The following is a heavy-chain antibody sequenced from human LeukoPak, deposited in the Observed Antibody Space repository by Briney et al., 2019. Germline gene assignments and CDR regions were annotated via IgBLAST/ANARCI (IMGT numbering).Heavy chain of an antibody. CDR2: IDWDDDK. Sequence: SGPMLVNPTQTLTLTCTVSGFSLSTSGMRASWIRQPPGKALEWLARIDWDDDKFYSTSLKTRLTISKDTSKNQVVLTMTNMDPVDTATYYCARSPDDGDYFDYWGQGTLVTVSS. J-gene: IGHJ4*02. V-gene: IGHV2-70*04. D-gene: IGHD4-17*01. CDR3: ARSPDDGDYFDY. CDR1: GFSLSTSGMR.